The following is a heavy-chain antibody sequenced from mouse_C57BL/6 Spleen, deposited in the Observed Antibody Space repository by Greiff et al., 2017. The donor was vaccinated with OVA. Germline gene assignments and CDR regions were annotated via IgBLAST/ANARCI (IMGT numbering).Heavy chain of an antibody. V-gene: IGHV1-39*01. CDR2: INPNYGTT. Sequence: EVQLQQSGAELVKPGASVKISCKASGYAFSSYWMNWVKQRPGKGLEWIGVINPNYGTTSYNQKFKGKATLTVDQSSSTAYMQLNSLTSEDSAVYYCASPYFCITSGFAYWGQGTLVTVSA. CDR1: GYAFSSYW. J-gene: IGHJ3*01. D-gene: IGHD1-2*01. CDR3: ASPYFCITSGFAY.